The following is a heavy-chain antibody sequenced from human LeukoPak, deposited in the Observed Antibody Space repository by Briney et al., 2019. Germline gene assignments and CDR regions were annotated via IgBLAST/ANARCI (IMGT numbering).Heavy chain of an antibody. CDR3: ARIVAETYYDFWSGYSIFDY. J-gene: IGHJ4*02. D-gene: IGHD3-3*01. CDR1: GYTFTGYY. Sequence: GASVKVSCKASGYTFTGYYMHWVRQAPGQGLEWMGWINPNSGGTNYAQKFQGRVTMTRDTSISTAYMGLSRLRSDDTAVYYCARIVAETYYDFWSGYSIFDYWGQGTLVTVSS. CDR2: INPNSGGT. V-gene: IGHV1-2*02.